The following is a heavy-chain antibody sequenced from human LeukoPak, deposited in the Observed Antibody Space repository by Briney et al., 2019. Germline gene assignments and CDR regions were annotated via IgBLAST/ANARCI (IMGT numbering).Heavy chain of an antibody. D-gene: IGHD1-26*01. Sequence: GRSLRLSCAASGFTFSSYAMHWVRQAPGKGLEWVAVISYDGSNKYYADSVKGRFTISRDNSKNTLYLQMNSLRAEDTAVNYCAREWDSHSRRYYYGMDVWGQGTTVTVSS. CDR3: AREWDSHSRRYYYGMDV. CDR1: GFTFSSYA. V-gene: IGHV3-30*04. CDR2: ISYDGSNK. J-gene: IGHJ6*02.